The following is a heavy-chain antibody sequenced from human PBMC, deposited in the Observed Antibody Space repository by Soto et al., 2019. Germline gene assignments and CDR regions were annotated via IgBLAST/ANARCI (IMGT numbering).Heavy chain of an antibody. CDR1: GGLFSSYA. CDR3: ARGGSGYVWFNEF. J-gene: IGHJ4*02. CDR2: IIPVFDTV. Sequence: QEQLVQSGAEVKKSGSSVKVSCKDTGGLFSSYAVSWWRQAPGQGLEWMGGIIPVFDTVYYAQKFQGRVTITADESTNTAYMELSSLRSEDTAMYYCARGGSGYVWFNEFWGQGTLVTVSS. V-gene: IGHV1-69*01. D-gene: IGHD3-22*01.